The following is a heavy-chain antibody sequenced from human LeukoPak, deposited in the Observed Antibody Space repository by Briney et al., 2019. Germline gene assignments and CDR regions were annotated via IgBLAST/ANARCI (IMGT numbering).Heavy chain of an antibody. CDR1: GGSISSYY. Sequence: SVTLSLTCTVSGGSISSYYWSWIRQPPGKGLEWIGYIYYSGSTNYNPSLKSRVTISVDTSKNQFSLKLSSVTAADTAVYYCARDSGYSYGYVSWGQGTLVTVSS. J-gene: IGHJ5*02. CDR3: ARDSGYSYGYVS. V-gene: IGHV4-59*01. CDR2: IYYSGST. D-gene: IGHD5-18*01.